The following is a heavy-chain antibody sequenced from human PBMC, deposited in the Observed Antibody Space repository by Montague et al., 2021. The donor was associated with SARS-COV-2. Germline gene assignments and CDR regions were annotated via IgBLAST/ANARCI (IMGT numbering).Heavy chain of an antibody. CDR3: ARGMIRGVTTPFDY. Sequence: SETLSLTCSVSSGSIISSGYYWGWIRQPPGKELEWIGNIYYSGTTYYNPSLQSRGTISVDTSKNHLSLSLCSVTAADTAVYFCARGMIRGVTTPFDYWGQGSQVTVSS. J-gene: IGHJ4*02. CDR2: IYYSGTT. V-gene: IGHV4-39*02. D-gene: IGHD3-10*01. CDR1: SGSIISSGYY.